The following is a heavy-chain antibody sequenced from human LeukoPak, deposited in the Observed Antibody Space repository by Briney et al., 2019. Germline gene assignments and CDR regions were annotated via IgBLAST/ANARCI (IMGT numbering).Heavy chain of an antibody. J-gene: IGHJ4*02. Sequence: PSETLSLTCTVSGGSISNYWWSWIRQPPGKGLEWIGYVFDSGSTNYNPSLKSRVTISVDTSKKQFSLKVSSVTAADTAVYYCARGYSSSWNYLDYWGQGTLVTVSS. V-gene: IGHV4-59*01. D-gene: IGHD6-13*01. CDR1: GGSISNYW. CDR2: VFDSGST. CDR3: ARGYSSSWNYLDY.